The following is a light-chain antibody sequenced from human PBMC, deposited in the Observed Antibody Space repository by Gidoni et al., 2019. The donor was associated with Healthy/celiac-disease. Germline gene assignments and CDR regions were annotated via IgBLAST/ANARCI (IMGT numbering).Light chain of an antibody. CDR2: AAA. CDR1: QSISSY. V-gene: IGKV1-39*01. J-gene: IGKJ4*01. Sequence: DIQITQSPSSLSASVGDRVTITCRASQSISSYLNWYQQKPGKAPKLLIYAAASLQSGVPSRFSGSGSGTDFTITISSLQHEDFATYYCQQSYSTPNTFGGGTKVEIK. CDR3: QQSYSTPNT.